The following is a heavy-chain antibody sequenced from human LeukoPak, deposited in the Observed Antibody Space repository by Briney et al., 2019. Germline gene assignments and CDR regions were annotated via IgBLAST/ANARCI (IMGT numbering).Heavy chain of an antibody. J-gene: IGHJ4*02. D-gene: IGHD2-15*01. Sequence: SETLSLTCAVYGGSFSGYYWSWIRQPPGKGLEWIGEINHSGSTNYNPSLKSRVTISVDTSKNQFSLKLSSVTAADTAVYYCARVHSCSGGSCYRAFDYWGQGTLVTVSS. V-gene: IGHV4-34*01. CDR3: ARVHSCSGGSCYRAFDY. CDR2: INHSGST. CDR1: GGSFSGYY.